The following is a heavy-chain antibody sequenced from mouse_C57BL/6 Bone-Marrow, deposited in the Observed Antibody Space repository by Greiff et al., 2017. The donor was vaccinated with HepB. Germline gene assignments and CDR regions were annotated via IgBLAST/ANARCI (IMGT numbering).Heavy chain of an antibody. V-gene: IGHV1-64*01. D-gene: IGHD2-5*01. CDR3: ARGCYYSNYPFAY. J-gene: IGHJ3*01. CDR2: IHPNSGST. CDR1: GYTFTSYW. Sequence: QVQLQQSGAELVKPGASVKLSCKASGYTFTSYWMHWVKQRPGQGLEWIGMIHPNSGSTNYNEKFKSKATLTVDKSSSTAYMQLSSLTSEDSAVYYCARGCYYSNYPFAYWGQGTLVTVSA.